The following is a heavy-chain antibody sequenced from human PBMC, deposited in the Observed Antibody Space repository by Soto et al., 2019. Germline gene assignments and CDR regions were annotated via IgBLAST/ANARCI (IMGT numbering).Heavy chain of an antibody. V-gene: IGHV3-30-3*01. CDR2: ISYDGSNK. D-gene: IGHD3-10*01. Sequence: QVQLVESGGGVVQPGRSLRLSCAASGFTFSSYAMHWVRQAPGKGLEWVAVISYDGSNKYYADSVKGRFTISRDNSKNTLYLQMNSLRAEDTAVYYCARDPRYGSGSARWDQGTLVTVSS. CDR1: GFTFSSYA. CDR3: ARDPRYGSGSAR. J-gene: IGHJ1*01.